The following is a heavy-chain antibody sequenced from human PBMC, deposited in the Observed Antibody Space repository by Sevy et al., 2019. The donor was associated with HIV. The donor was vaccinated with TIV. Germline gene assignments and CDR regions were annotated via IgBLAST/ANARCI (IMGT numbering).Heavy chain of an antibody. D-gene: IGHD3-3*01. CDR3: ARGAVVIGTAATPVLDF. CDR1: DDSINSYY. V-gene: IGHV4-59*08. CDR2: IYNNIGST. J-gene: IGHJ4*02. Sequence: SETLSLSCSVSDDSINSYYWSWIRQPPGKGLEWIGYIYNNIGSTSYNPSLTSRVTISVDRSKNQFSLKLTSVTAADTAVYYCARGAVVIGTAATPVLDFWGQGSLVTVSS.